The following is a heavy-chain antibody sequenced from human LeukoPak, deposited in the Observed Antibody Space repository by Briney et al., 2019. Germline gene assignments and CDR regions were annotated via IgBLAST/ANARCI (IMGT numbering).Heavy chain of an antibody. Sequence: GGSQRLSCAASGFTFSSYAVTWVRQAPGKGLEWVSDISGSGGSTYYADSVKGRYPISRDNPKRTLYLRMNSVRAEDTAVYYCAKAGFGYYDSSGYYHYWGQGTLVTLSS. J-gene: IGHJ4*02. CDR3: AKAGFGYYDSSGYYHY. D-gene: IGHD3-22*01. CDR1: GFTFSSYA. V-gene: IGHV3-23*01. CDR2: ISGSGGST.